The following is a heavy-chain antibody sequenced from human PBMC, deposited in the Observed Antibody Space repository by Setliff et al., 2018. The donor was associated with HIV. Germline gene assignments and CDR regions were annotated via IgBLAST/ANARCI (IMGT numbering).Heavy chain of an antibody. V-gene: IGHV1-69*13. CDR2: IIPMFVTA. J-gene: IGHJ5*02. CDR3: ASAKATRQARPTNCFDP. CDR1: GGNFRFYA. D-gene: IGHD1-1*01. Sequence: ASVKVSCKASGGNFRFYAFSWVRQAPGQGLEWMGGIIPMFVTANYAQKFQDRVTITADESTSTAYMELSSLRFEDTAVYYCASAKATRQARPTNCFDPWGQGTLVTVSS.